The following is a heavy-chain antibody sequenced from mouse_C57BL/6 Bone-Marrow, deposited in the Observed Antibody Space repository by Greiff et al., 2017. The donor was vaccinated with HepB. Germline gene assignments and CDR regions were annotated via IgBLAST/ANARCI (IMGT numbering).Heavy chain of an antibody. D-gene: IGHD2-12*01. CDR2: ISGGGGNT. CDR3: ARRDSPFDY. Sequence: EVQLVESGGGLVKPGGSLKLSCAASGFTFSSYTMSWVRQTPEKRLEWVATISGGGGNTYYPDSVKGRFTISRDNAKNTLYLQMSSLRSEDTALYYCARRDSPFDYWGQGTTLTVSS. CDR1: GFTFSSYT. J-gene: IGHJ2*01. V-gene: IGHV5-9*01.